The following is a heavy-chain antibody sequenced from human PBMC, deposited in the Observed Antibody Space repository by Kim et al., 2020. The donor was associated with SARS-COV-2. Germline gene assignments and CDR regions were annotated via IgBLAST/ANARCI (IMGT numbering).Heavy chain of an antibody. D-gene: IGHD2-2*01. CDR3: ARQGCSSTDCLNWLDP. Sequence: GESLKISCKGSGYRFTSYWISWVRQTPGKGLEWMGKIDPSDSYNNYSPSFQGHVTITADKSINTAYLEWSSLKASDTAMYYCARQGCSSTDCLNWLDPWGQGTLVTVSS. CDR1: GYRFTSYW. V-gene: IGHV5-10-1*01. J-gene: IGHJ5*02. CDR2: IDPSDSYN.